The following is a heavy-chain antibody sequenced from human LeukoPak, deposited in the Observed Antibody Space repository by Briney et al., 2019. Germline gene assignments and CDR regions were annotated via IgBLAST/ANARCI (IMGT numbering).Heavy chain of an antibody. D-gene: IGHD4-23*01. J-gene: IGHJ4*02. CDR1: GFTFSSYW. CDR3: ARANDYAGVN. CDR2: INSDGSRT. Sequence: GGSLRLSCAASGFTFSSYWMHWVRQAPGKGLVWVSRINSDGSRTSYADSVKGRFTISRDNAKNALYLQMNSLRVEDTAVYYCARANDYAGVNWGQGTLVTVSS. V-gene: IGHV3-74*01.